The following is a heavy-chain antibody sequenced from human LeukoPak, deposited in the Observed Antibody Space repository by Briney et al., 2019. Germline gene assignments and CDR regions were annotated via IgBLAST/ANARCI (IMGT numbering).Heavy chain of an antibody. J-gene: IGHJ4*02. Sequence: PGGSLRLSCAASGFTFSSYAMHGVRQAPGKGLEYVSAISSNGGSTYYANSVKGRFTISRDNSKNTLYLQMGSLRAEDMAVYYCARGRYSYGSYFDYWGQGTLVTVSS. CDR1: GFTFSSYA. CDR3: ARGRYSYGSYFDY. D-gene: IGHD5-18*01. CDR2: ISSNGGST. V-gene: IGHV3-64*01.